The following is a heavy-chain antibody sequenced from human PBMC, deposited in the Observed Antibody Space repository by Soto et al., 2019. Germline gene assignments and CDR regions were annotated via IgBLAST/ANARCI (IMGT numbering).Heavy chain of an antibody. CDR3: AGGFHYYGMDV. Sequence: QVQLVESGGGVVQPGRSLRLSCAASGFTFSSYGMHWVRQAPGKGLEWVAVISYDGSNKYYADSVKGRFTISRDNSKNPLYLQMNSLRAEDTAVYYCAGGFHYYGMDVWGQGTTFTVSS. CDR2: ISYDGSNK. J-gene: IGHJ6*02. D-gene: IGHD3-10*01. V-gene: IGHV3-30*03. CDR1: GFTFSSYG.